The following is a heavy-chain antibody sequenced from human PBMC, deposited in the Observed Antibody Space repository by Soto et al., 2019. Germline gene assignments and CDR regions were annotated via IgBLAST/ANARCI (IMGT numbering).Heavy chain of an antibody. CDR3: AMVDLYVTPTPQDV. D-gene: IGHD3-16*01. J-gene: IGHJ6*04. Sequence: GASVKVSCKTSGYTFTSYGITWVRQAPGQGLEWMGWITTDKGKTTYAQKFQGRLTLTTDTSTSTAFMDLGSLTSADTAVYYCAMVDLYVTPTPQDVWGKGTTVTVSS. CDR1: GYTFTSYG. V-gene: IGHV1-18*01. CDR2: ITTDKGKT.